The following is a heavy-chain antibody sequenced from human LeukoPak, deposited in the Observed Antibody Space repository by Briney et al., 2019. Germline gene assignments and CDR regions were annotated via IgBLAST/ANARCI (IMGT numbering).Heavy chain of an antibody. CDR1: GYTFTGYY. Sequence: ASVKVSCKASGYTFTGYYIHWVRQAPGQGLEWMGRINPSSGGTNYAQEFQGRVTMTRDTSISTAYMELSSLISDDSALYYCARADSRDYWGQGTLVTVSS. V-gene: IGHV1-2*06. J-gene: IGHJ4*02. CDR3: ARADSRDY. CDR2: INPSSGGT.